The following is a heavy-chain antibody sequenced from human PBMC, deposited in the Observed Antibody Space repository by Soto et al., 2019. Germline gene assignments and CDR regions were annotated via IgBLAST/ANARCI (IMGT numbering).Heavy chain of an antibody. CDR2: ISSSGGST. CDR3: AKAQGGSYSDY. V-gene: IGHV3-23*01. J-gene: IGHJ4*02. D-gene: IGHD2-15*01. Sequence: GESLKISCAASGFTFSSNAMSWVRQAPGKGLEWVSGISSSGGSTYYADSVKGRFTISRDNSKNMLYLQMNNLRAEDTAVYYCAKAQGGSYSDYWGQGTLVTVSS. CDR1: GFTFSSNA.